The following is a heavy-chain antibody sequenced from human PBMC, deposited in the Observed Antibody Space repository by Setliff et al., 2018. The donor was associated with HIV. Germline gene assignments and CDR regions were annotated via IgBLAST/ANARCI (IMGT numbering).Heavy chain of an antibody. CDR3: ARGIVHSPYYFDY. V-gene: IGHV3-74*01. Sequence: GGSLRLSCVASGFTFSSYWMHWVRQAPGKGLVWVSRINSDGSTTSYADSVKGRFSISRDNAKNTLYLRMNSLSAEDTAVYYCARGIVHSPYYFDYWGQGTLVTVSS. J-gene: IGHJ4*02. CDR1: GFTFSSYW. D-gene: IGHD3-16*02. CDR2: INSDGSTT.